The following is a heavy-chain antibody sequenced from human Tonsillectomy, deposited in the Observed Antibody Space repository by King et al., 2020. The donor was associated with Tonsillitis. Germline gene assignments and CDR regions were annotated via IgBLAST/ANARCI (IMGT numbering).Heavy chain of an antibody. CDR2: MNPNSGTT. CDR3: ARRDYSDYGWFEP. J-gene: IGHJ5*02. V-gene: IGHV1-8*01. Sequence: QLVQSGAEAKKPGASVKVSCQASGYTFTSYDIAWVRQATGQGLEWMGRMNPNSGTTDYAQKFQGRGSMTRNTSINTAYMELTSLRSEDTAIYYCARRDYSDYGWFEPWGQGTLVIVSS. D-gene: IGHD4-11*01. CDR1: GYTFTSYD.